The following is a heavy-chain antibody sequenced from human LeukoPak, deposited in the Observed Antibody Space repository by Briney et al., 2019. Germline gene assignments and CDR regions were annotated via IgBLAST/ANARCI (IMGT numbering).Heavy chain of an antibody. D-gene: IGHD3-22*01. CDR2: IYYSGST. J-gene: IGHJ6*02. V-gene: IGHV4-39*07. CDR3: XXVYDSSGYYSXRGXYGMDV. Sequence: SETLSLTCTVSGGSISSSSYYWGWIRQPPGKGLEWIGSIYYSGSTYYNPSLKSRVTISVDTSKNQFSLKLSSVTAADTAVYYXXXVYDSSGYYSXRGXYGMDVWGQGTTVTVSS. CDR1: GGSISSSSYY.